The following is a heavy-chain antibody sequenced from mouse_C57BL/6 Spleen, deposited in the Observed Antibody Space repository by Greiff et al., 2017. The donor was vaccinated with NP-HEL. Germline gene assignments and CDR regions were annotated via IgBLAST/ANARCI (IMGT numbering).Heavy chain of an antibody. CDR1: GYTFTSYD. V-gene: IGHV1-85*01. CDR3: ARMASTVVATEYFDV. D-gene: IGHD1-1*01. CDR2: IYPRDGST. J-gene: IGHJ1*03. Sequence: VQLQQSGPELVQPGASVKLSCKASGYTFTSYDINWVKQRPGQGLEWIGWIYPRDGSTKYNEKFKGKATLTVDTSSSTAYMELHSLTSEDSAVYFCARMASTVVATEYFDVWGTGTTVTVSS.